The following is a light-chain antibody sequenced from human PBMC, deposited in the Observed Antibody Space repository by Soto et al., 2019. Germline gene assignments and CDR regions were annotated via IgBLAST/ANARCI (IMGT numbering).Light chain of an antibody. J-gene: IGKJ2*01. Sequence: DIVMTQSPLSLPVTPGVPASISCRSSQSLLHRNGYNYWDWYLQKPGQSPQLLIYLGSTRACGVPDRFSGSASGTDFTLKISRLQAEDVAIYYCMQALKTPFTFGQGTKVEVK. CDR3: MQALKTPFT. CDR2: LGS. CDR1: QSLLHRNGYNY. V-gene: IGKV2-28*01.